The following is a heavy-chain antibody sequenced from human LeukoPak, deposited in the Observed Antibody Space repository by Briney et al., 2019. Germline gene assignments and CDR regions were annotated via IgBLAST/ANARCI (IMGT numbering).Heavy chain of an antibody. CDR2: MNPNSGNT. Sequence: GASVKVSCKASGYTFTSYDINWVRQATGQGLEWMGWMNPNSGNTGYAQKFQGRVTMTRDTSISTAYMELSRLRSDDTAVYYCARDRYTLGYCSSTSCERWFDPWGQGTLVTVSS. CDR1: GYTFTSYD. J-gene: IGHJ5*02. V-gene: IGHV1-8*01. D-gene: IGHD2-2*01. CDR3: ARDRYTLGYCSSTSCERWFDP.